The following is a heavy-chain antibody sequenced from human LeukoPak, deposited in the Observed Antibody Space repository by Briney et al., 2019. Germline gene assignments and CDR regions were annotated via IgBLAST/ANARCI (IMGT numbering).Heavy chain of an antibody. Sequence: GGSLRLSCAASGFTFTTYWMHWVRQAPGKGLVWVSHNSDGSITSYADFVKGRFTISRDNAKNTLYLQMNSLRAEDTAVYYRARDAVDTANAVWGQGTTVTVSS. V-gene: IGHV3-74*01. D-gene: IGHD5-18*01. CDR1: GFTFTTYW. CDR3: ARDAVDTANAV. J-gene: IGHJ6*02. CDR2: NSDGSIT.